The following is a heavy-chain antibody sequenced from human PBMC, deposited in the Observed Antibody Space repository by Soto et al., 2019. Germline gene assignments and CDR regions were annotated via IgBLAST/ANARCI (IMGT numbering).Heavy chain of an antibody. CDR2: IYYSGST. Sequence: PSETLSLTCTVSGGSISSYYWSWIRQPPGKGLEWIGYIYYSGSTNYNPSLKSRVTISVDTSKNQFSLKLSSVTAADTAVYFCARAVRTWNDVRHYYMDVWGKGTTVTVSS. V-gene: IGHV4-59*01. CDR1: GGSISSYY. CDR3: ARAVRTWNDVRHYYMDV. J-gene: IGHJ6*03. D-gene: IGHD1-1*01.